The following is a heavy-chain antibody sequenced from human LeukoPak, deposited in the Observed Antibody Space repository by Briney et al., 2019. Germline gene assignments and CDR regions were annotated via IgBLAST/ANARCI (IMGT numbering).Heavy chain of an antibody. CDR3: ARPRRDGYNPDAFDI. CDR1: GGSISSGGYY. D-gene: IGHD5-24*01. J-gene: IGHJ3*02. V-gene: IGHV4-61*08. CDR2: IYYSGST. Sequence: SETLSLTCTVSGGSISSGGYYWSWIRQHPGKGLEWIGYIYYSGSTNYNPSLKSRVTISLDTSKNQFSLKLSSVTAADTAVYYCARPRRDGYNPDAFDIWSQGTMVTVSS.